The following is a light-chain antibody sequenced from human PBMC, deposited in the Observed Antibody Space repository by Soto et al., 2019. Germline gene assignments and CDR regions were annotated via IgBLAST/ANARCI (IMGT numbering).Light chain of an antibody. Sequence: EIVMTQSPLSLPVTPGEPASISCRSSQSLLHYTGYYSLDWYLQKPGRSPQLLIYLVSHRASGVPDRFSGSGSGTNFTLKISRVEAEDVGVYYCMQVLQPGFTFGPGTKVDIK. CDR3: MQVLQPGFT. CDR2: LVS. CDR1: QSLLHYTGYYS. V-gene: IGKV2-28*01. J-gene: IGKJ3*01.